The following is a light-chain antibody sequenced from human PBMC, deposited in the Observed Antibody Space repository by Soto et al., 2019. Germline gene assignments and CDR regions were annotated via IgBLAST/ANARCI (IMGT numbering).Light chain of an antibody. J-gene: IGLJ1*01. CDR2: EVV. CDR3: KSYAGSNTYV. CDR1: KNDIGVYDF. V-gene: IGLV2-8*01. Sequence: ALTQSPSASGSPGQSVTISCTGTKNDIGVYDFVSWYQHHPGKAPRLIIYEVVQRPSGVPDRFSGSKSGNTASLTVSGLQAADEADYFCKSYAGSNTYVFGSGTKV.